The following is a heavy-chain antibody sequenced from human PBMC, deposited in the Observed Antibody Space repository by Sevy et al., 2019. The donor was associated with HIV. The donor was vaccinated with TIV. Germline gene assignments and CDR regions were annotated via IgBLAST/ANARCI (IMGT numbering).Heavy chain of an antibody. D-gene: IGHD1-1*01. CDR2: ISYDATNK. CDR3: ALERLSSNVAEYFQN. V-gene: IGHV3-30-3*01. J-gene: IGHJ1*01. CDR1: GFTFTSYS. Sequence: GRSLRLSCAASGFTFTSYSMHWVRQAPGKGLEWVATISYDATNKHYADSVKGRFTISRDNSRNSLFLQMNSLRSEDTAVYYCALERLSSNVAEYFQNWGQGTLVTVSS.